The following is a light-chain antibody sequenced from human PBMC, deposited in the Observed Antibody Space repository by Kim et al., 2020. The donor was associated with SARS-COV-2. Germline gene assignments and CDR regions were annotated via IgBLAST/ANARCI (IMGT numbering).Light chain of an antibody. V-gene: IGKV1-17*01. Sequence: ASVGDRVTITCRASQDIGNGLGWYQQSPGRAPKRLIYGASNLQSGVPSSFSGSGSETEFTLTINSLQPEDFATYFCLQHRTYPIAFGQGTRLEIK. CDR1: QDIGNG. J-gene: IGKJ5*01. CDR3: LQHRTYPIA. CDR2: GAS.